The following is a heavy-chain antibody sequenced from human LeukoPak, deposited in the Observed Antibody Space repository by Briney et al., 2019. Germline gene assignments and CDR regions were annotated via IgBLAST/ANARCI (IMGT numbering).Heavy chain of an antibody. V-gene: IGHV3-74*01. CDR1: GFTFSSYW. Sequence: GGSLRLSCVASGFTFSSYWMHWVRQAPGKGLVWVSRINTDGGTTTYADSVKGRFTISRDNAKNTLYLQMNSLRAEDTAVYYCAKDVGSSWSYYFDYWGQGTLVTVSS. CDR3: AKDVGSSWSYYFDY. J-gene: IGHJ4*02. D-gene: IGHD6-13*01. CDR2: INTDGGTT.